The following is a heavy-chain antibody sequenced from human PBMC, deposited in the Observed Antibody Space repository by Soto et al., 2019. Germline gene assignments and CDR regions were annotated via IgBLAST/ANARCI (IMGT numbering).Heavy chain of an antibody. CDR2: IYYSGST. CDR3: ARDGSGWHDY. Sequence: PSETLSLTCTVSGGSISSSSYYWGWIRQPPGKGLEWIGYIYYSGSTNYNPSLKSRVTISVDTSKNQFSLKLSSVTAADTAVYYCARDGSGWHDYWGQGTLVTVSS. J-gene: IGHJ4*02. CDR1: GGSISSSSYY. V-gene: IGHV4-61*01. D-gene: IGHD6-19*01.